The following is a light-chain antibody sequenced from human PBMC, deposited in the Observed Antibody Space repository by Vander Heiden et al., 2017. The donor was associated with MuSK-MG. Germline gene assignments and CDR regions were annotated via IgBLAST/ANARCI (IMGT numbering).Light chain of an antibody. CDR3: CSYAGSSTFV. V-gene: IGLV2-23*02. CDR2: EVS. J-gene: IGLJ1*01. Sequence: APAQPAPVSGSPGQSITISCTGSSSDVGSYNLVSWYQQHPGKAPKLMIYEVSKRPSGVSNRFSGSKSGNTASLTISGLQAEDEADYYCCSYAGSSTFVFGTGTKVTVL. CDR1: SSDVGSYNL.